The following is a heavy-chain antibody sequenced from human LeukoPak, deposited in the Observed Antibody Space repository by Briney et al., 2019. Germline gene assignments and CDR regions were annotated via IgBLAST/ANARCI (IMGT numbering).Heavy chain of an antibody. CDR1: GFTFSSYA. CDR2: ISGSGGST. J-gene: IGHJ4*02. V-gene: IGHV3-23*01. CDR3: AKDGYGSGSYYGDY. D-gene: IGHD3-10*01. Sequence: PGGSLRLSCAASGFTFSSYAMSWVRQAPGKGLEWVSAISGSGGSTSYADSVKGRFTISRDNSKNTLYLQMNSLRAEDTAVYYCAKDGYGSGSYYGDYWGQGTLVTVSS.